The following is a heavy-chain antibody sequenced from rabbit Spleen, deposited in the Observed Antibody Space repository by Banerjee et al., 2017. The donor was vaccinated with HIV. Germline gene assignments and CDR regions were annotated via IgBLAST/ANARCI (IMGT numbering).Heavy chain of an antibody. D-gene: IGHD1-1*01. J-gene: IGHJ4*01. CDR2: INTATGKD. CDR1: GFSLSDRDV. Sequence: QEQLEESGRGLVKPEGSLTLTCKASGFSLSDRDVMCWVRQAPGKGLEWIACINTATGKDVYASWAKGRFTISKTSSTTVTLQMTSLTAADTATYFCARDLIGVIGWNFNLWGPGTLVTVS. CDR3: ARDLIGVIGWNFNL. V-gene: IGHV1S45*01.